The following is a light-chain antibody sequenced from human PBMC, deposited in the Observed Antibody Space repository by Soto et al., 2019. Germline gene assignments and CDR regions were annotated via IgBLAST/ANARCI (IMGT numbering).Light chain of an antibody. J-gene: IGLJ2*01. V-gene: IGLV1-40*01. Sequence: QSVLTQPPSVSGAPGQRVTISCTGNNSNLGAGYDVHWYQHLPGTAPKLLIYGNSNRPSGVPDRFSGSKSGTSASLAITGLQAEDEADYYCQSYDSSLSGSVFGGGTKLTVL. CDR2: GNS. CDR1: NSNLGAGYD. CDR3: QSYDSSLSGSV.